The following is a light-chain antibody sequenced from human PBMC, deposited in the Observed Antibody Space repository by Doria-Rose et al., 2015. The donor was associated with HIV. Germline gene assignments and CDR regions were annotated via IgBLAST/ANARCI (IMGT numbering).Light chain of an antibody. CDR3: QQYYSTPCT. CDR1: QGIGNS. CDR2: AAS. V-gene: IGKV1-NL1*01. J-gene: IGKJ2*02. Sequence: TITCRASQGIGNSLAWYQQNPGKAPKLLLYAASRLESGVPSRFSGSGSGTDYTLTISSLQPEEFATYFCQQYYSTPCTFGQGTKLEIK.